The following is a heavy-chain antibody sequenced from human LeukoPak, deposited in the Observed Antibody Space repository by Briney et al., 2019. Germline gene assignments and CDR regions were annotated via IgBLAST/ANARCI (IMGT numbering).Heavy chain of an antibody. CDR1: GFNFSSYG. Sequence: GGSLRFSCAASGFNFSSYGMHWVRQAPGKGLEWVAFIRYDGSNKYYADSVKGRFTISRDNSKNTLYLQMNSLRAEDTAVYYCAKALGAGDSSGYYPDYWGQGTLVTVSS. D-gene: IGHD3-22*01. CDR3: AKALGAGDSSGYYPDY. V-gene: IGHV3-30*02. J-gene: IGHJ4*02. CDR2: IRYDGSNK.